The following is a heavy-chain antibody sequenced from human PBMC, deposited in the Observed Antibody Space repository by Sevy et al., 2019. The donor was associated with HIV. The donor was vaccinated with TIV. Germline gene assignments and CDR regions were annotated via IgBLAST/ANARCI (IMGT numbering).Heavy chain of an antibody. CDR1: SGSISSSTYY. J-gene: IGHJ4*02. V-gene: IGHV4-39*01. Sequence: SETLSLTCTVSSGSISSSTYYWAWIRQPPGKGLEWIGSIFYSGSPYYNPSLQSRLTISVDTSKNQFSLKLSSVTAADTAVCYCASHNYSDRSGYYYPVWFDYWGRGTLVTVSS. D-gene: IGHD3-22*01. CDR2: IFYSGSP. CDR3: ASHNYSDRSGYYYPVWFDY.